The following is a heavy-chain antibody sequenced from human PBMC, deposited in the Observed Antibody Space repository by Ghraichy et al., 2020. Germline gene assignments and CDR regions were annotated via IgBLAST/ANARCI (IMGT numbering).Heavy chain of an antibody. V-gene: IGHV4-34*01. CDR1: GGSFSGYY. CDR2: INHSGST. Sequence: SETLYLTCAVYGGSFSGYYWSWIRQPPGKGLEWIGEINHSGSTNYNPSLKSRVTISVDTSKNQFSLKLSSVTAADTAVYYCARKSGTPGDSYLFDYWGQGTLVTVSS. J-gene: IGHJ4*02. CDR3: ARKSGTPGDSYLFDY. D-gene: IGHD3-16*02.